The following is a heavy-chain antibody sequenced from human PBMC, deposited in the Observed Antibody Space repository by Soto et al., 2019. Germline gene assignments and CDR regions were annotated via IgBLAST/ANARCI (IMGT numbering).Heavy chain of an antibody. CDR1: GYTFTGYY. CDR2: INPNSGGT. Sequence: ASVKVSCKASGYTFTGYYMHWVRQAPGQGLEWMGWINPNSGGTNYAQKFQGWVTMTRDTSISTAYMELSRLRSDDTAVYYCARDAGSSSSGIAFDPWGQGTLVTVSS. CDR3: ARDAGSSSSGIAFDP. V-gene: IGHV1-2*04. D-gene: IGHD6-6*01. J-gene: IGHJ5*02.